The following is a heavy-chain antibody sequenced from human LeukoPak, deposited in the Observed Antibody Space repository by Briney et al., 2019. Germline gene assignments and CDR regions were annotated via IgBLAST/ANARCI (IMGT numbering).Heavy chain of an antibody. CDR3: ARGEQQLPNYYYYYMDV. D-gene: IGHD6-13*01. V-gene: IGHV1-18*01. CDR1: GYTFTSYG. CDR2: ISAYNGNT. Sequence: ASVKVSCKASGYTFTSYGISWVRQAPGQGLEWMGWISAYNGNTNYAQKLQGRVTMTTDTSTSTAYMELRSLRSDDTAVYYCARGEQQLPNYYYYYMDVWGKGTTVTVSS. J-gene: IGHJ6*03.